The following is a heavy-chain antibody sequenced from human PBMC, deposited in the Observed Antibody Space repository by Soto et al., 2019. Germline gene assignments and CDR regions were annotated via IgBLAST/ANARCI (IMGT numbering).Heavy chain of an antibody. CDR2: IIPKSGTA. V-gene: IGHV1-69*01. J-gene: IGHJ6*02. CDR1: GVTFNTYA. Sequence: QVQLVKSGAEVKKPGSSVKVSCDASGVTFNTYAINWVRQAPGQGLEWMGGIIPKSGTANYAQKFQGRVTITADESTRTAYMEVSSLRSEDTAVYYCARDRTPRYQYAMDVWGQGTTVTVSS. CDR3: ARDRTPRYQYAMDV. D-gene: IGHD2-15*01.